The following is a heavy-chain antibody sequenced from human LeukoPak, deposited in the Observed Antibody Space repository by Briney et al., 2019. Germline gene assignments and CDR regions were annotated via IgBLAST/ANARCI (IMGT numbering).Heavy chain of an antibody. Sequence: GASVKVSCKASGYTFTGYYMHWVRQAPGQGLEWMGWINPNSGGTNYAQKFQGRVTMTRDTSISTAYVELSRLRSDDTAVYYCAQGDMITFGGVIVSLHFDYWGQGTLVTVSS. CDR2: INPNSGGT. CDR3: AQGDMITFGGVIVSLHFDY. CDR1: GYTFTGYY. D-gene: IGHD3-16*02. J-gene: IGHJ4*02. V-gene: IGHV1-2*02.